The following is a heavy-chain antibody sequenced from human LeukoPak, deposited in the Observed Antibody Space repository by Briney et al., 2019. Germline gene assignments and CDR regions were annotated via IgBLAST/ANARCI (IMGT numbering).Heavy chain of an antibody. CDR2: IRYDGSNK. D-gene: IGHD2-15*01. J-gene: IGHJ4*02. CDR1: GFTFSSYG. CDR3: ARGQIVVVVAATPMNYYFDY. V-gene: IGHV3-30*02. Sequence: GGSLRLSCAASGFTFSSYGMSWVRQAPGKGLEWVAFIRYDGSNKYYADSVKGRFTISRDNSKNTLYLQMNSLRAEDTAVYYCARGQIVVVVAATPMNYYFDYWGQGTLVTVSS.